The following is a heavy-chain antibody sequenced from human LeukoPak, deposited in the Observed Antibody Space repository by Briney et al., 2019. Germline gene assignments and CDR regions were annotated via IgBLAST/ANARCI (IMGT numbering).Heavy chain of an antibody. Sequence: ASVKVSCKASGGTFSSYAISWVRQAPGQGLEWMGGIIPIFGTANYAQKFQGRVTITADESTSTAYMELNSLRSEDTAVYYCASCGGDCYGAGSYYYYMDVWGKGTTVTVSS. J-gene: IGHJ6*03. D-gene: IGHD2-21*01. CDR3: ASCGGDCYGAGSYYYYMDV. CDR1: GGTFSSYA. V-gene: IGHV1-69*01. CDR2: IIPIFGTA.